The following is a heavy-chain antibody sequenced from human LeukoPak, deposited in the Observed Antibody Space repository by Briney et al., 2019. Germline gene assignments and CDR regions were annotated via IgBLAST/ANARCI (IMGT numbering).Heavy chain of an antibody. CDR2: IHIDGET. CDR3: ARDGLDSSGPVAFDI. Sequence: GGSLRLSWVASEFTVSTNYMSWVRQAPGKGLQWVSIIHIDGETHYADSVKGRFTMSRDNSKNTVYLQMNSLRSEDTAVYYCARDGLDSSGPVAFDIWGQGTMVTVAS. J-gene: IGHJ3*02. V-gene: IGHV3-66*01. D-gene: IGHD3-22*01. CDR1: EFTVSTNY.